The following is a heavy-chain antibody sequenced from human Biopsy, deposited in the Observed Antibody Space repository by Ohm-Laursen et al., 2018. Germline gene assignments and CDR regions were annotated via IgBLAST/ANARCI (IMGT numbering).Heavy chain of an antibody. J-gene: IGHJ6*02. CDR2: ISQSGST. CDR1: GESSSGYF. CDR3: ARGSGYFKLDV. V-gene: IGHV4-34*01. Sequence: SDTLSLTCAVNGESSSGYFWNWIRQPPGKGLEWIGEISQSGSTKYNPSLKRLASLSADSSNSQFSLRLTSVTAADTAIYYCARGSGYFKLDVWGQGTTVTVSS. D-gene: IGHD5-12*01.